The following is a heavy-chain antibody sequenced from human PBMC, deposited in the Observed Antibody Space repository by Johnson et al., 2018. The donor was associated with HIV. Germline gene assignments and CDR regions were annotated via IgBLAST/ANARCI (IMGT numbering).Heavy chain of an antibody. Sequence: VQLVESGGGLVQPGGSLRLSCVVSGFTVSSSYLTWVRQAPGKGLEWVANIKQDGSEKYYVDSVKGRFTISRDNAKNTLYLQMNSLRAEDTAVYYCAKGPQGIATPDAFDIWDQGTMVTVSS. D-gene: IGHD2-21*01. J-gene: IGHJ3*02. CDR3: AKGPQGIATPDAFDI. CDR2: IKQDGSEK. V-gene: IGHV3-7*01. CDR1: GFTVSSSY.